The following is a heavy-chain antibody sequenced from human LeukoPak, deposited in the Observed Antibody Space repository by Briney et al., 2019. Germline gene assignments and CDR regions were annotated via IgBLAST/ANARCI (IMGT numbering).Heavy chain of an antibody. CDR3: ARDPGSGDDY. J-gene: IGHJ4*02. CDR2: INPNSGGT. D-gene: IGHD1-26*01. Sequence: ASVKVSCKASGYTFTSYSVTWVRQAPGQGLEWMGWINPNSGGTNYAQKFQGRVTMARDTSISTAYMELSRLRSDDTAVYYCARDPGSGDDYWGQGTLVTVSS. V-gene: IGHV1-2*02. CDR1: GYTFTSYS.